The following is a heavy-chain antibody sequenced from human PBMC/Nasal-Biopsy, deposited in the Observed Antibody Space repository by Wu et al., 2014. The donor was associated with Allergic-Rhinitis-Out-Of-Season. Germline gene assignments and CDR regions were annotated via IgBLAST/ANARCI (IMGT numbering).Heavy chain of an antibody. D-gene: IGHD2-21*01. CDR1: GFTFSNFW. J-gene: IGHJ5*02. CDR2: SIVGTDH. CDR3: LKWTPTRYCEGISCYSVDL. Sequence: LRLSCAASGFTFSNFWMHWVRQVPGKGWCGSHVSIVGTDHSYADSVKGRFTVSRDNAKNTLYLEMNSLRVEDTAVYYCLKWTPTRYCEGISCYSVDLWGQGTQVTV. V-gene: IGHV3-74*01.